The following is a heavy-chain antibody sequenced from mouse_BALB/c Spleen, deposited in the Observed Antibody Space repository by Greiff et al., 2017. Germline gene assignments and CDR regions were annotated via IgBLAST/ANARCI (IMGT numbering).Heavy chain of an antibody. CDR3: AEHEIRGDYWDFDV. J-gene: IGHJ1*01. D-gene: IGHD3-3*01. CDR1: GYTFTEYI. Sequence: QVQLQQSGAELVKPGASLKLSCKASGYTFTEYIIHWVKQRSGQGLEWIGWFYPGSGSIKYNEKFKDKATLTANKSSSTVYMELSRLTSEDSAVYFWAEHEIRGDYWDFDVWGAGTTVTVSS. V-gene: IGHV1-62-2*01. CDR2: FYPGSGSI.